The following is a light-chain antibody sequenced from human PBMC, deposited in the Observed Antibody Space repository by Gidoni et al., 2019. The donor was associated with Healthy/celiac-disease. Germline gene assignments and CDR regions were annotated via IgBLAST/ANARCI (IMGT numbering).Light chain of an antibody. J-gene: IGKJ4*01. CDR3: QQRSTWPLT. Sequence: EIVLTQSPVTLSLSPGERATLSCRASQSVSSSLAWYQQKPGQAPRLLIYDASNRATGIPARFSGSGSGTDFTLTISSLEPEDFAVYYCQQRSTWPLTFGGGTKVLIK. CDR2: DAS. CDR1: QSVSSS. V-gene: IGKV3-11*01.